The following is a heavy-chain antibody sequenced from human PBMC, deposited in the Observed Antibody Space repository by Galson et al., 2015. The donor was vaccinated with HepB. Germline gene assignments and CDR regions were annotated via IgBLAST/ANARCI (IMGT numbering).Heavy chain of an antibody. D-gene: IGHD6-6*01. V-gene: IGHV1-46*01. CDR1: GYTFTSYY. CDR2: INPSGVST. J-gene: IGHJ1*01. CDR3: ARDRVDSSSSGHFQH. Sequence: SVKVSCKASGYTFTSYYMHWVRQAPGQGLEWMGIINPSGVSTSYAQKFQGRVTMTRDTSTSTVYMELSSLRSEDTAVYYCARDRVDSSSSGHFQHWGQGTLVTVSS.